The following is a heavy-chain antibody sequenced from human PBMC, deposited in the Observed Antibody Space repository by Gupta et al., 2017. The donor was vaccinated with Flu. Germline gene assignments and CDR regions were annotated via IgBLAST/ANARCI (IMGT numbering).Heavy chain of an antibody. Sequence: WLRQVPGKGPEWMGWIDTDTGHPRYAQGFTGRFVFSLERSVRTSFLQINDLKTEDTAIYYCARDNVHKDWQTTTSDNWFDPWGQGTLVTVSS. D-gene: IGHD3-10*02. V-gene: IGHV7-4-1*02. J-gene: IGHJ5*02. CDR3: ARDNVHKDWQTTTSDNWFDP. CDR2: IDTDTGHP.